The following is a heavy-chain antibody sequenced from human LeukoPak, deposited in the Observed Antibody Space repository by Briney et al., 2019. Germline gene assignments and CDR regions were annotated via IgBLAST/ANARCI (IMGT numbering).Heavy chain of an antibody. CDR1: GFTFGDYA. V-gene: IGHV3-49*03. CDR3: TRADIVVVPAATDFDY. D-gene: IGHD2-2*01. Sequence: GGSLRLSCTASGFTFGDYAMSWFRQAPGKGLEWVGFIRSKAYGGTTEYAASVKGRFTISRDDSKSIAYLQMNSLKTEDTAVYYCTRADIVVVPAATDFDYWGQGALVTVSS. CDR2: IRSKAYGGTT. J-gene: IGHJ4*02.